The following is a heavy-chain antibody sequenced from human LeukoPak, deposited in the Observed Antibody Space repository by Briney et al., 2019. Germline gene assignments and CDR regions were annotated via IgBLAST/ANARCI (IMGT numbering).Heavy chain of an antibody. Sequence: PSETLSLTCAVSGGSISSGGYSWSWIRQPPGKGLEWIGYIYHSGSTYYNPSLKSRVTISVDRSKNQFSLKLSSVTAADTAVYYCARDWGTLTDGFDIWGQGTMVIVSS. D-gene: IGHD3-16*01. CDR2: IYHSGST. CDR1: GGSISSGGYS. CDR3: ARDWGTLTDGFDI. V-gene: IGHV4-30-2*01. J-gene: IGHJ3*02.